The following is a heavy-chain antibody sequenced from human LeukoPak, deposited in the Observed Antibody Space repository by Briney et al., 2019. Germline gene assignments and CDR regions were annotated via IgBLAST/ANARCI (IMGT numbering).Heavy chain of an antibody. CDR1: GFSFTYYA. V-gene: IGHV3-23*01. CDR3: AKGKAAAVYYFDY. CDR2: ISGSGGST. J-gene: IGHJ4*02. D-gene: IGHD6-13*01. Sequence: GGSLRLSCAASGFSFTYYAMNWVRQAPGKGLEWVSAISGSGGSTYSADSVKGRFTISRDNSRNTLYLQMDSLRAEDTAVYYCAKGKAAAVYYFDYWGQGTLVTVSS.